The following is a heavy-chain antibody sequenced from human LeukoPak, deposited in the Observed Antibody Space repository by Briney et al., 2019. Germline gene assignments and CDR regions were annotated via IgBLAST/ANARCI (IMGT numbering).Heavy chain of an antibody. V-gene: IGHV1-24*01. D-gene: IGHD6-19*01. CDR3: ATDGYSSGWFEFDY. CDR1: GYTLTELS. CDR2: FDPEDGET. J-gene: IGHJ4*02. Sequence: GASVKVSCKVSGYTLTELSMHWVRQAPGKGLEWMGGFDPEDGETIYAQKFQGRVTMTEDTSTDTAYMELSSLRSEDTAVYYCATDGYSSGWFEFDYWGQGTLVTVSS.